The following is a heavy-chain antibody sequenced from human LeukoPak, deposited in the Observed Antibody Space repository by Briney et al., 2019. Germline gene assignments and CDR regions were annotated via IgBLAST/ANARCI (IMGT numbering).Heavy chain of an antibody. J-gene: IGHJ3*02. Sequence: GGSLRLSCAASGFTFSSYARSWVRQAPGKGLEWVSAISGSGGSTYYADSVKGRFTISRDNSKNTLYLQMNSLRAEDTAVYYCAKPQWESTWLLMGDDAFDIWGQGTMVTVSS. V-gene: IGHV3-23*01. D-gene: IGHD1-26*01. CDR1: GFTFSSYA. CDR2: ISGSGGST. CDR3: AKPQWESTWLLMGDDAFDI.